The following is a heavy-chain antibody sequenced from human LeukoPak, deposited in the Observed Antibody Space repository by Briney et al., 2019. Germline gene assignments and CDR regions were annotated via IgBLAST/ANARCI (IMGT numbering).Heavy chain of an antibody. J-gene: IGHJ3*02. CDR3: ARPYCGGDCYSKGHHDAFDI. CDR2: IYYSGST. Sequence: SETLSLTCTVSGGSISSSSYYWGWIRQPPGKGLEWIGSIYYSGSTYYNPSLKSRVTISVDTSKNQFSLKLSSVTAADTAVYYCARPYCGGDCYSKGHHDAFDIWGQGTMVTVSS. D-gene: IGHD2-21*01. V-gene: IGHV4-39*01. CDR1: GGSISSSSYY.